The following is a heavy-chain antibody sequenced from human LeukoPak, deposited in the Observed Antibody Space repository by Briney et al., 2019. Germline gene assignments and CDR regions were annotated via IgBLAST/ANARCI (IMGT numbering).Heavy chain of an antibody. CDR1: GFTFDDYA. CDR2: ISWHSGTI. D-gene: IGHD1-26*01. V-gene: IGHV3-9*01. Sequence: GGSLRLSCAASGFTFDDYAMHWVRQAPGKGLEWVSGISWHSGTIDYADSVKGRFTISRDNAKNSLYLQMNSLRAEDTALHYCSKSESGSYYRPLDYWGQGTLVTVSS. CDR3: SKSESGSYYRPLDY. J-gene: IGHJ4*02.